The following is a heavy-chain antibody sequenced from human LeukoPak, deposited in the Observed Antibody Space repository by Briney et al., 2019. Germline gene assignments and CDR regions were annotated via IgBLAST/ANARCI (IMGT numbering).Heavy chain of an antibody. CDR1: GGTFSSYA. D-gene: IGHD3-3*01. CDR2: IIPIFGTA. J-gene: IGHJ5*02. CDR3: AAFRFPSYGVEYP. Sequence: SVKVSCKASGGTFSSYAISWVRQAPGQGLEWMGGIIPIFGTANYAQKFQGRVTITADESTSTAYMELSSLRSEDTAVYYCAAFRFPSYGVEYPWGQGTLVTVSS. V-gene: IGHV1-69*13.